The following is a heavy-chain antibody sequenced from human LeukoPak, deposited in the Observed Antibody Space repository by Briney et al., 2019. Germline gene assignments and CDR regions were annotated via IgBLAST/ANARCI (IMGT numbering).Heavy chain of an antibody. V-gene: IGHV1-2*02. CDR2: INPKNGAT. Sequence: ASVKVSCKPSGYTFTGFYIHWVRQAAGQGLQWMGWINPKNGATKYSQNFRGRVTMTRDTSIDTAYMELSSLTSDDTAIYYCARPTHRLTVTTAIDYWGQGTLVTVSS. J-gene: IGHJ4*02. CDR1: GYTFTGFY. CDR3: ARPTHRLTVTTAIDY. D-gene: IGHD4-17*01.